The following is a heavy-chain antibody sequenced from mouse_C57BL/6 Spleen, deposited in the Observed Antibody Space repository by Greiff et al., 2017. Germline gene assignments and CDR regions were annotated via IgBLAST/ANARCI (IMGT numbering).Heavy chain of an antibody. J-gene: IGHJ4*01. CDR2: IWSDGST. CDR3: ARHIFYGNWDYAMDY. CDR1: GFSLTSYG. Sequence: VMLVESGPGLVAPSQSLSITCTVSGFSLTSYGVHWVRQPPGKGLEWLVVIWSDGSTTYNSALKSRLSISKDNSKSQVFLKMNSLQTDDTAMYYCARHIFYGNWDYAMDYWGQGTSVTVSS. V-gene: IGHV2-6-1*01. D-gene: IGHD2-1*01.